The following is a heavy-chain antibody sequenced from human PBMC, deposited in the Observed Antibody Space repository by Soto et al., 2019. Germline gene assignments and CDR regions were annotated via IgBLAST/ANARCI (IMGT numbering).Heavy chain of an antibody. J-gene: IGHJ6*02. CDR1: GNSFTSYW. V-gene: IGHV5-51*01. Sequence: GESLKISCQGSGNSFTSYWIGWVRQMPGKGLEWMGIIYPGDSDTRYSPSFQGQVTISADKSISTAYLQWSSLKASDIAMYYCARQRCSSTSCYYYYGMDVWGQGTTVTVSS. CDR2: IYPGDSDT. D-gene: IGHD2-2*01. CDR3: ARQRCSSTSCYYYYGMDV.